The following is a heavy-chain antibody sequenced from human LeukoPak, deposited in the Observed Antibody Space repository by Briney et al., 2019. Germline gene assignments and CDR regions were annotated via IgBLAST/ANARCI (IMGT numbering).Heavy chain of an antibody. CDR2: INHSGST. D-gene: IGHD4-17*01. CDR3: ARGRLRTRGVGYYYMDV. Sequence: SETLSLTCAVYGGSFSGYYWSWIRQLPGKGLEWVGEINHSGSTNYNPSLKRRVTISVATSKTQSSLKLSSVTAADPAVYYCARGRLRTRGVGYYYMDVWGKGTTVTVSS. J-gene: IGHJ6*03. CDR1: GGSFSGYY. V-gene: IGHV4-34*01.